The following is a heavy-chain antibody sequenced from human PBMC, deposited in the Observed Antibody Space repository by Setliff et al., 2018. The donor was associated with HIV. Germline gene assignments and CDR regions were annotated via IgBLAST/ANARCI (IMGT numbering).Heavy chain of an antibody. CDR2: ISATGTTV. D-gene: IGHD1-26*01. J-gene: IGHJ4*02. V-gene: IGHV3-48*01. CDR1: GFMFSDHS. Sequence: PGGSLRLSCAASGFMFSDHSFHWVRQAPGECLEWLSYISATGTTVSYADSVRGRCIISRDSVKSELYLQMKSLRVEDTALYYCVRDQLRWPERWDFDFWGQGTLVTVSS. CDR3: VRDQLRWPERWDFDF.